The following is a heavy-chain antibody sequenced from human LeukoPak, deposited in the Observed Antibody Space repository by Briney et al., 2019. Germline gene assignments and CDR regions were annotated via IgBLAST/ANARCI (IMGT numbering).Heavy chain of an antibody. CDR2: IYYSGRT. J-gene: IGHJ3*02. D-gene: IGHD3-10*01. CDR3: ATSLYYYGSDSFDI. Sequence: SETLSLTSTVSGGSISSYYWSWLRQPPGKGLEWIGYIYYSGRTNYNTSLKSLATISVDTSKTQFSLMLSSVTAEDTAVYYSATSLYYYGSDSFDIWGQGTMVTVSS. V-gene: IGHV4-59*01. CDR1: GGSISSYY.